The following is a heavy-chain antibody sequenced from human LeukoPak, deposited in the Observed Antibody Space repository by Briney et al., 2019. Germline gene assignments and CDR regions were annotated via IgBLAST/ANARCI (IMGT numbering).Heavy chain of an antibody. Sequence: PSETLSLTCAVYGGSFSGYYWSWIRQPPGKGLEWIGSIYYSGSTYYNPSLKSRVTISVDTSKNQFSLKLSSVTAADTAVYYCASSYSGIAVAGTFDYWGQGTLVTVSS. J-gene: IGHJ4*02. CDR2: IYYSGST. D-gene: IGHD6-19*01. CDR3: ASSYSGIAVAGTFDY. V-gene: IGHV4-34*01. CDR1: GGSFSGYY.